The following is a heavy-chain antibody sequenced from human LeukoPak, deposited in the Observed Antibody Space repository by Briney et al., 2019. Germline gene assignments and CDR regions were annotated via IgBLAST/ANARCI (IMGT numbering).Heavy chain of an antibody. V-gene: IGHV3-9*01. D-gene: IGHD3-22*01. J-gene: IGHJ4*02. CDR2: ISWNSGSI. CDR3: AKDIAVTMTMHYSDY. Sequence: PGGSLRLSCAASGFTFDDYAMHWVRQAPGKGLEWVSGISWNSGSIGYADSVKGRFTISRDNAKNSLYLQMSSLRAEDTALYYCAKDIAVTMTMHYSDYWGQGTLVTVSS. CDR1: GFTFDDYA.